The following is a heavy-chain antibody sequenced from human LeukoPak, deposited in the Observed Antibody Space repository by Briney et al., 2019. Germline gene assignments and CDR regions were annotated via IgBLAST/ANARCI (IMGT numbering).Heavy chain of an antibody. J-gene: IGHJ4*02. CDR2: INHSGST. Sequence: PSETLSLTCAVYGGSFSGYYWSWIRQPPGKGLEWIGEINHSGSTNYNPSLKSRATISVDTSKNQFSLKLSSVTAADTAVYYCARAALGGYYLFDYWGQGTLVTVSS. D-gene: IGHD3-22*01. V-gene: IGHV4-34*01. CDR1: GGSFSGYY. CDR3: ARAALGGYYLFDY.